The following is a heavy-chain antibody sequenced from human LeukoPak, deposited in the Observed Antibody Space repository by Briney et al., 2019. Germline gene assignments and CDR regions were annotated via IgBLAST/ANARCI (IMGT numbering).Heavy chain of an antibody. CDR1: GGSISSGDYY. V-gene: IGHV4-30-4*08. CDR3: ARRQYYYGSGSMDV. D-gene: IGHD3-10*01. J-gene: IGHJ6*03. CDR2: IYYSGSA. Sequence: SETLSLTCSVTGGSISSGDYYWTWIRQPPGKGQEWIAYIYYSGSAEYNLSLQSRATISVDTSKNQFFLMLRSVTAADTAVYYCARRQYYYGSGSMDVWGKGTTVTISS.